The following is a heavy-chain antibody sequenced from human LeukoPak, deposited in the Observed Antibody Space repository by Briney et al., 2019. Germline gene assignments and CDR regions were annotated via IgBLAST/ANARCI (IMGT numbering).Heavy chain of an antibody. J-gene: IGHJ5*02. CDR2: IYYSGST. CDR3: ARGHRRTNGVGWFDP. CDR1: GGSISSYY. V-gene: IGHV4-59*12. Sequence: SETLSLTCTVSGGSISSYYWSWIRQPPGKGLEWIGYIYYSGSTNYNPSLKSRVTISVDTSKNQFSLKLSSVTAADTAVYYCARGHRRTNGVGWFDPWGQGTLVTVSS. D-gene: IGHD2-8*01.